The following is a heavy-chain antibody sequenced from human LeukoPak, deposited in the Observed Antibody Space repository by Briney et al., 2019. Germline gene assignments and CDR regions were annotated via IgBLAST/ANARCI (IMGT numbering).Heavy chain of an antibody. CDR3: ARVGYSGYDRPKQGYYFDY. Sequence: GGSLRLFCAASGFTFSSYEMNWVRQAPGKGLEWVSYISSSGSTIYYADSVKGRFTISRDNAKNSLYLQMNSLRAEDTAVYYCARVGYSGYDRPKQGYYFDYWGQGTLVTVSS. V-gene: IGHV3-48*03. CDR2: ISSSGSTI. CDR1: GFTFSSYE. J-gene: IGHJ4*02. D-gene: IGHD5-12*01.